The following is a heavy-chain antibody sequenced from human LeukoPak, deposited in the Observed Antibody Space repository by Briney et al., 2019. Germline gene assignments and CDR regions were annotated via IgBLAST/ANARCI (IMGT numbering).Heavy chain of an antibody. CDR3: ARVDTSGWSNWFDP. CDR1: GGSISSGGYY. D-gene: IGHD6-19*01. J-gene: IGHJ5*02. V-gene: IGHV4-61*08. CDR2: IYYSGST. Sequence: PSETLSLTCTVSGGSISSGGYYWSWIRQPPGKGLEWIGYIYYSGSTSYHPSLKSRVTISVDTSKNQFSLKLSSVTAADTAVYYCARVDTSGWSNWFDPWAREPWSPSPQ.